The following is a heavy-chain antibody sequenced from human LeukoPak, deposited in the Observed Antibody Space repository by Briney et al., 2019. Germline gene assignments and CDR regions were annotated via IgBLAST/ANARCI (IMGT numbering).Heavy chain of an antibody. D-gene: IGHD6-19*01. V-gene: IGHV3-53*01. CDR1: GFTVSSNY. J-gene: IGHJ4*02. Sequence: SGGSLRLSCAASGFTVSSNYMSWVRQAPGKGLEWVSVIYSGGSTYYADSVKGRFTISRDNSKNTLYLQMNSLRAEDTAVYYCARDLTSGIAVAGEDYWGQGTLVTVSS. CDR2: IYSGGST. CDR3: ARDLTSGIAVAGEDY.